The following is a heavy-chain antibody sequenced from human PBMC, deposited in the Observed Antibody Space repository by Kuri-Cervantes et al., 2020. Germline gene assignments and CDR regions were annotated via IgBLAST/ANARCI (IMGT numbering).Heavy chain of an antibody. J-gene: IGHJ4*02. Sequence: GESLKISCAASGFTFSGYWMIWVRQAPGKGLEWVANIKRDGSEKYYVDSVKGRFTVSRDNAKRSLYLQMSSLRVEDTAVYYCARASGPTADFDYWGQGTRVTVSS. CDR1: GFTFSGYW. CDR3: ARASGPTADFDY. V-gene: IGHV3-7*02. CDR2: IKRDGSEK. D-gene: IGHD6-25*01.